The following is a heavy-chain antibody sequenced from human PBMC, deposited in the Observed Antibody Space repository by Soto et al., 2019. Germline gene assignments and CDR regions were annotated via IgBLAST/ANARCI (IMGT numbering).Heavy chain of an antibody. CDR1: GYTFASYD. Sequence: ASVKVSCKASGYTFASYDINWVRQATGQGLEWMGWMNPNSGNTDYARKFQGRITMTRDTSIRTAYVELSGLTSEDTAVYYCARGKNPGSSFNWFDPWGQGTLVTVSS. D-gene: IGHD6-6*01. J-gene: IGHJ5*02. V-gene: IGHV1-8*01. CDR3: ARGKNPGSSFNWFDP. CDR2: MNPNSGNT.